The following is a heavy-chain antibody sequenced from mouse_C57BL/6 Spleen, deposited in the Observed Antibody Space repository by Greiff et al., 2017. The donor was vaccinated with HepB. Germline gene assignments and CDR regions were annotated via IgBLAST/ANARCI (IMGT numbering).Heavy chain of an antibody. CDR3: ARQITTVVPFAY. D-gene: IGHD1-1*01. J-gene: IGHJ3*01. CDR1: GFTFSSYG. Sequence: DVQLVESGGDLVKPGGSLKLSCAASGFTFSSYGMSWVRQTPDKRLEWVATISSGGSYTYYPDSVKGRFTISRDNAKNTLYLQMSSLKSEDTAMYYCARQITTVVPFAYWGQGTLVTVSA. V-gene: IGHV5-6*01. CDR2: ISSGGSYT.